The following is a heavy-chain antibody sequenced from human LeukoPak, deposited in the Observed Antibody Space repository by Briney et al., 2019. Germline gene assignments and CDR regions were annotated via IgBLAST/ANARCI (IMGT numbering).Heavy chain of an antibody. J-gene: IGHJ3*02. D-gene: IGHD2-2*01. Sequence: ASVKVSCKASEYTFTSYDINWVRQAPGRGLEWMGWINSNTGGPNYAQNFQGRVTMSRDTSINTAYMELNRLRSDDTAVYYCARAMTRNAFDIWGQGTVLTVSS. CDR3: ARAMTRNAFDI. CDR1: EYTFTSYD. CDR2: INSNTGGP. V-gene: IGHV1-2*02.